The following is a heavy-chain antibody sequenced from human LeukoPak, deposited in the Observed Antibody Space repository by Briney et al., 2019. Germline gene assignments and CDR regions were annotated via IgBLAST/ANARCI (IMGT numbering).Heavy chain of an antibody. D-gene: IGHD2-8*01. CDR2: IYSGGST. J-gene: IGHJ4*02. CDR3: ARGLTYAGRFDY. V-gene: IGHV3-53*01. CDR1: GFTVSSNY. Sequence: GGSLRLSCAASGFTVSSNYMSWVRQAPGKGLEWVSVIYSGGSTYYADSVNGRLSIFRYNSKNTLYLQMNSLRAEDTAVYYCARGLTYAGRFDYWGQGTLVTVSS.